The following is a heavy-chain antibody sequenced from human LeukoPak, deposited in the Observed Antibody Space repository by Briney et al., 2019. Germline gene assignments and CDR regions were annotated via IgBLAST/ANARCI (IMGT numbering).Heavy chain of an antibody. J-gene: IGHJ4*02. V-gene: IGHV4-38-2*02. CDR1: NSSVRSDLH. CDR3: ASLRFGDSYFDC. Sequence: PSEPLSLPCKVSNSSVRSDLHWSWIRHSPGRGLEWIASIYQSGHAYYSPSLKSRVLISFDTSKNELSLKINSVTDTDTALYYCASLRFGDSYFDCWGQGSQVAVSS. CDR2: IYQSGHA. D-gene: IGHD3-10*01.